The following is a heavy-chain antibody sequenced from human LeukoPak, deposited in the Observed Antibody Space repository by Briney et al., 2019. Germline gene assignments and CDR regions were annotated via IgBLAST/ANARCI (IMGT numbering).Heavy chain of an antibody. CDR3: XXXXGIAAAGTIDY. CDR1: GGSISSYY. V-gene: IGHV4-4*07. D-gene: IGHD6-13*01. Sequence: PSETLSLTCTVSGGSISSYYWSWIRQPAGKGLEWIGRIYTSGSTNYNPSLKSRVTMSVDTSKNQFSPKLSSVTAADTAVYYCXXXXGIAAAGTIDYWGQGTLVTVSS. J-gene: IGHJ4*02. CDR2: IYTSGST.